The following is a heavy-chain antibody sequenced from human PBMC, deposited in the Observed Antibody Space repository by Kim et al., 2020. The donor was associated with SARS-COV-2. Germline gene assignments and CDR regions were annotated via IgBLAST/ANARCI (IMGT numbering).Heavy chain of an antibody. J-gene: IGHJ4*02. CDR3: ARNHLISGSNAVAY. Sequence: ADSVKGRFTISRDNAKSTVYLQMNSLIAEDTAVYYCARNHLISGSNAVAYWGQGTLVTVSS. V-gene: IGHV3-74*01. D-gene: IGHD1-26*01.